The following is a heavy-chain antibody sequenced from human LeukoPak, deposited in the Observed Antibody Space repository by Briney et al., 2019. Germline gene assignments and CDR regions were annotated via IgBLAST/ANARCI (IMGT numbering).Heavy chain of an antibody. J-gene: IGHJ4*02. CDR3: AKEVAAIDTPLLDY. CDR2: IRDNGEST. Sequence: GGSLRLSCEASEFSFSTYAMSWVRQAPGKGLEWVAGIRDNGESTFYRDSVKGRFFISRDNSKNTLYLQMYNLRAEDTAVYYCAKEVAAIDTPLLDYWGQGVLVTVSS. CDR1: EFSFSTYA. V-gene: IGHV3-23*01. D-gene: IGHD6-13*01.